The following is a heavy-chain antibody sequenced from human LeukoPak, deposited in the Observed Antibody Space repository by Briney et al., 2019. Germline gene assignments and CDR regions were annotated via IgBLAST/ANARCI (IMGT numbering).Heavy chain of an antibody. Sequence: PGGSLRLSCAASGITVSSNYMSWVRQVPGKGLEWVSAIYSAGNTYYADSVKGRFTISRDNSKNTLYLQMNSLRAEDTAVYYCATNLGLWSFDYWGQGTLVTVSS. J-gene: IGHJ4*02. D-gene: IGHD3-10*01. V-gene: IGHV3-66*01. CDR2: IYSAGNT. CDR3: ATNLGLWSFDY. CDR1: GITVSSNY.